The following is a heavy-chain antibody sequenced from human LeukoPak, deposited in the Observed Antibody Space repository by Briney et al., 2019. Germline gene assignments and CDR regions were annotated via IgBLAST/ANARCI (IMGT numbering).Heavy chain of an antibody. J-gene: IGHJ4*02. CDR3: AKTIAVAGPVDY. D-gene: IGHD6-19*01. Sequence: GGSLRLSCAASGFTFSSYGMSWVRQAPGKGLEWVSAISGSGGSTYYADSVKGRFTISRDNPKNTLYLQLNSLRAEDTAVYYCAKTIAVAGPVDYWGQGTLVTVSS. CDR1: GFTFSSYG. V-gene: IGHV3-23*01. CDR2: ISGSGGST.